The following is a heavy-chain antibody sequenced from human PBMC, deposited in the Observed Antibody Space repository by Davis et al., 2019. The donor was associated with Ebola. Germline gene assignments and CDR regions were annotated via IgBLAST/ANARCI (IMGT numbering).Heavy chain of an antibody. D-gene: IGHD3-22*01. CDR2: IYYSGST. V-gene: IGHV4-59*01. J-gene: IGHJ4*02. Sequence: SETLSLTCTVSGGSISSYYWSWIRQPPGKGLEWIGYIYYSGSTNYNPSLKSRVTISVDTSKNQFSLKLSSVTAADTAVYYCAGGPSYYYDSSGYFDYWGQGTLVTVSS. CDR3: AGGPSYYYDSSGYFDY. CDR1: GGSISSYY.